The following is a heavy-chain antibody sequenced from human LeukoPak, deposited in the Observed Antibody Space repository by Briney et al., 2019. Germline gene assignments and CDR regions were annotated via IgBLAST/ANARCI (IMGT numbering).Heavy chain of an antibody. CDR2: IMPDGSDK. CDR1: GFTFSNYW. J-gene: IGHJ4*02. V-gene: IGHV3-7*01. Sequence: GGSLRLSCAASGFTFSNYWMTWVRQAPGKGLEWVANIMPDGSDKFSVDSAKGRFIISRDNAKNSLYLQMNSLRVEDTAVYYCARGGSGYDYWGQGALVTVSS. CDR3: ARGGSGYDY. D-gene: IGHD3-3*01.